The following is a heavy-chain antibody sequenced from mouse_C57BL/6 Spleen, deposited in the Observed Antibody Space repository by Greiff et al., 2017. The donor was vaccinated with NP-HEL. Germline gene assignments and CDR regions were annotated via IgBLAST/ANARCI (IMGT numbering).Heavy chain of an antibody. J-gene: IGHJ1*03. CDR1: GYTFTDYY. Sequence: EVQLQQSGPELVKPGASVKISCKASGYTFTDYYMNWVKQSHGKSLEWIGDINPNNGGTSYNQKFKGKATLTVDKSSSTAYMELRSLTSEDSAVYYGAKHSYGGSSYWYFDVWGTGTTVTVSS. CDR2: INPNNGGT. D-gene: IGHD1-1*01. CDR3: AKHSYGGSSYWYFDV. V-gene: IGHV1-26*01.